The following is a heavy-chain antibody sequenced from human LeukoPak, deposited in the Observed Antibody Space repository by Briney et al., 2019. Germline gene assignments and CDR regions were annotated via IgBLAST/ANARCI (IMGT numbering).Heavy chain of an antibody. D-gene: IGHD4-17*01. CDR1: GFTFRSYG. V-gene: IGHV3-23*01. Sequence: PGGTLRLSCAASGFTFRSYGMSWVRQAPGKGLEWVSAISGSGGSTYYADSVKGRFTISRDNSKNTLYLQMNSLRAEDTAVYYCAKDPHYGDYGLRYFDYWGQGTLVTVSS. CDR2: ISGSGGST. CDR3: AKDPHYGDYGLRYFDY. J-gene: IGHJ4*02.